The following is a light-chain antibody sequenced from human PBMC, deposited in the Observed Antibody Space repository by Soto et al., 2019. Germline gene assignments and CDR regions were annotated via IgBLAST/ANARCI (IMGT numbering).Light chain of an antibody. Sequence: QSALTQPASVSGSPGQSITISCTGTSSDVGGYNYVSWYQQHPGKAPKLMIYDVTKRPSGVPDRFSGSKSGNTASLTISGLQPEDEAAYYCCSFAVTYTLVIFGGGTQLTVL. CDR1: SSDVGGYNY. CDR2: DVT. J-gene: IGLJ2*01. V-gene: IGLV2-11*01. CDR3: CSFAVTYTLVI.